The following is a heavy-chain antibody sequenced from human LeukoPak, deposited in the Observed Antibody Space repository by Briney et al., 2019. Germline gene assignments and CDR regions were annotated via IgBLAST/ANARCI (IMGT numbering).Heavy chain of an antibody. CDR1: GFTFTSFA. CDR2: ISTSGRAT. J-gene: IGHJ4*02. D-gene: IGHD5/OR15-5a*01. Sequence: PGVSLRLSCAASGFTFTSFAMSWVRQVPGKGLEWVSTISTSGRATYYADSVGGRFTIARDNSKNTLYLQMNSLRADDTAVYYCAKARGSSVYEQFDYWGQGTQVTVSP. CDR3: AKARGSSVYEQFDY. V-gene: IGHV3-23*01.